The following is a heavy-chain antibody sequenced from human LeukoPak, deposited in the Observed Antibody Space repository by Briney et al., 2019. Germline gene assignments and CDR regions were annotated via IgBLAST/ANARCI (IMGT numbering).Heavy chain of an antibody. D-gene: IGHD6-6*01. CDR2: INHSGST. CDR1: GGSFTGYY. V-gene: IGHV4-34*01. J-gene: IGHJ4*02. CDR3: ARRGSMTGPPPL. Sequence: SETLSLTCAVYGGSFTGYYWSWIRQPPGKGLEWIGEINHSGSTSYNPSLKSRVTISVDTSKNQFSLKLSSVTAADTAVYYCARRGSMTGPPPLWGQGTLVTVSS.